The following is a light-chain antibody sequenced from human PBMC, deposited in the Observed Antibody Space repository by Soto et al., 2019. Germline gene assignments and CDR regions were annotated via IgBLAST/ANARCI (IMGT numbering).Light chain of an antibody. CDR1: SSDVGGYNY. Sequence: QLVLTQPPSASGSPGQSVTISCTGTSSDVGGYNYVSWYQQHPGKAPKLMIYEVSKRPSGVPDRFSGSKSGNTASLTVSGLQAEDEADYYCSSYAGSLYVFGTGTKVTVL. CDR3: SSYAGSLYV. J-gene: IGLJ1*01. CDR2: EVS. V-gene: IGLV2-8*01.